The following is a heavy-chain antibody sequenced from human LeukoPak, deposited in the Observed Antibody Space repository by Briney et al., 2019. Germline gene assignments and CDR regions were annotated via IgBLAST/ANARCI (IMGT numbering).Heavy chain of an antibody. D-gene: IGHD6-13*01. V-gene: IGHV1-46*01. CDR1: GYTFTGYY. Sequence: ASVKVSCKASGYTFTGYYMHWVRQAPGQGLEWMGIINPSGGSTSYAQKFQGRVTMTRDMSTSTVYMELSSLRSEDTAVYYCARGGYSSSWYRYYYYYYMDVWGKGTTVTVSS. CDR2: INPSGGST. J-gene: IGHJ6*03. CDR3: ARGGYSSSWYRYYYYYYMDV.